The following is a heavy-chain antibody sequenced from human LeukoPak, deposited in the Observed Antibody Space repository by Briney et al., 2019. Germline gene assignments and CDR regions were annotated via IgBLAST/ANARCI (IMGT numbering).Heavy chain of an antibody. CDR3: ARDNGDYVPLFDY. D-gene: IGHD4-17*01. J-gene: IGHJ4*02. Sequence: SETLSLTCTVSGGSISNFYWSWIRQPPGEGLEWIGYIYYSGSTNYNPSLKSRVTISADTSKNQFSLRLSSVTAADTAVYYCARDNGDYVPLFDYWGQGTLVTVSS. CDR2: IYYSGST. CDR1: GGSISNFY. V-gene: IGHV4-59*01.